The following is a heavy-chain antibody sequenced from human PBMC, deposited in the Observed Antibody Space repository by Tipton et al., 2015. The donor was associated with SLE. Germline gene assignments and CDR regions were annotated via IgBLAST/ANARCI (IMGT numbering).Heavy chain of an antibody. Sequence: LRLSCAVYGGSFSGHYWSWIRQPPGKGLEWIGEINHSGFTNYNPSLKSRVTISVDTSNNQFSLRLTSVTAADTAVYYCATSLNYYDSSGPGAWGQGTMVTVSS. CDR2: INHSGFT. J-gene: IGHJ3*01. V-gene: IGHV4-34*01. CDR1: GGSFSGHY. D-gene: IGHD3-22*01. CDR3: ATSLNYYDSSGPGA.